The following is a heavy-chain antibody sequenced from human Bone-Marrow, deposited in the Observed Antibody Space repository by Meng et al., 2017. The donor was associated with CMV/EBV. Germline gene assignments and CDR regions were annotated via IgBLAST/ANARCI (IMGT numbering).Heavy chain of an antibody. D-gene: IGHD3-22*01. CDR1: GYTFTGYY. CDR3: AKDTIAEYYYDSSGYYLGWAFDI. CDR2: INPNSGGT. Sequence: ASVKVSCKASGYTFTGYYMHWVRQAPGQGLEWMGWINPNSGGTNYAQKFQGRVTMTRDTSISTAYMELSRLRSDDTAVYYCAKDTIAEYYYDSSGYYLGWAFDIWGQGTMVTVSS. J-gene: IGHJ3*02. V-gene: IGHV1-2*02.